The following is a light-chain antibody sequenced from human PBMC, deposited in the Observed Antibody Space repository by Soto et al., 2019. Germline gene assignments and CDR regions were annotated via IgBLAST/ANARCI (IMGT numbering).Light chain of an antibody. CDR1: QSISSY. CDR3: QQSYSLPLP. CDR2: AAS. Sequence: DIQMTQSPSSLSASVGDRVTIACRASQSISSYLNWYQQKPGKAPKLLISAASSLQSGVPSRFRGSGSGTDFTLTISRLQPEDSATYYCQQSYSLPLPFGGGTKVEI. J-gene: IGKJ4*01. V-gene: IGKV1-39*01.